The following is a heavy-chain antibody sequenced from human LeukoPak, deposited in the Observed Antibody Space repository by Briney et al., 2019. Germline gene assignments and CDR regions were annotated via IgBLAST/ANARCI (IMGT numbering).Heavy chain of an antibody. V-gene: IGHV5-51*01. J-gene: IGHJ4*02. Sequence: PGESLKISFKGSGYSFSSYWNGWVRQMPGKGLEWMGIIFPRDSDTRYSPSFQGQVTISADKYISTAYLQWSSLKASDTAMYYCARRVGSWAYYFDYWGQGTLVTVSS. CDR2: IFPRDSDT. D-gene: IGHD2-15*01. CDR1: GYSFSSYW. CDR3: ARRVGSWAYYFDY.